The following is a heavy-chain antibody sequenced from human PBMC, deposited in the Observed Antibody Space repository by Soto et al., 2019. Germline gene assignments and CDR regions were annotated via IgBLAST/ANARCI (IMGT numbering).Heavy chain of an antibody. CDR3: ARDLNGGSYYYYYGMDV. D-gene: IGHD1-26*01. CDR2: ISSSGSTI. Sequence: EVQLVESGGGLVQPGGSLRLSCAASGFTFSSYEMNWVRQAPGKGLEWVSYISSSGSTIYYADSVKGRFTISRDNAKNSLYLQMNSLRAEDTAVYYCARDLNGGSYYYYYGMDVWGQGTTVTVSS. CDR1: GFTFSSYE. V-gene: IGHV3-48*03. J-gene: IGHJ6*02.